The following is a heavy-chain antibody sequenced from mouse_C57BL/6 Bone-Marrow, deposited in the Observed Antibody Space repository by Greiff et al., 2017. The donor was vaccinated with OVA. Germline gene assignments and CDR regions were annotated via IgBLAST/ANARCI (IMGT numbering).Heavy chain of an antibody. J-gene: IGHJ3*01. Sequence: EVQVVESGGGLVKPGGSLKLSCAASGFTFSSYAMSWVRQTPEQRLEWVATISAGGSYTYYPDNVKGRFTFSRDNARNNLYLQMSQLKSEDTAMYYCARDYYYGTAWFAYWGQGTLVTVSA. D-gene: IGHD1-1*01. CDR3: ARDYYYGTAWFAY. V-gene: IGHV5-4*01. CDR1: GFTFSSYA. CDR2: ISAGGSYT.